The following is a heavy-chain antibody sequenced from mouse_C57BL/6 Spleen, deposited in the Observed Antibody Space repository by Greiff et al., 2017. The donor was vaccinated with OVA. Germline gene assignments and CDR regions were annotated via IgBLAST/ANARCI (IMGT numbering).Heavy chain of an antibody. CDR1: GFTFSDYG. Sequence: EVKLMESGGGLVKPGGSLKLSCAASGFTFSDYGMHWVRQAPEKGLEWVAYISSGSSTIYYADTVKGRFTISRDNAKNTLFLQMTSLRSEDTAIYDCARYYYGSSEAMDYWGQGTSVTVSS. D-gene: IGHD1-1*01. V-gene: IGHV5-17*01. CDR2: ISSGSSTI. J-gene: IGHJ4*01. CDR3: ARYYYGSSEAMDY.